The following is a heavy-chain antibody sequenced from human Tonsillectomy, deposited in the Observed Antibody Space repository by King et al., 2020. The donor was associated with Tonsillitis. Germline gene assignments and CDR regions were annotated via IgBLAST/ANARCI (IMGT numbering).Heavy chain of an antibody. CDR3: ARDPGDGLPLTYFDY. J-gene: IGHJ4*02. CDR2: ISSSSSYI. CDR1: GFTFSSYS. Sequence: VQLVESGGGLVKPGGSLRLSCAASGFTFSSYSMNWVRQAPGKGLEWVSSISSSSSYIYYADSVKGRFTISRDNAKNSLYLQMNSLRAEDTAVYYCARDPGDGLPLTYFDYWGQGTLVTVSS. D-gene: IGHD5-24*01. V-gene: IGHV3-21*01.